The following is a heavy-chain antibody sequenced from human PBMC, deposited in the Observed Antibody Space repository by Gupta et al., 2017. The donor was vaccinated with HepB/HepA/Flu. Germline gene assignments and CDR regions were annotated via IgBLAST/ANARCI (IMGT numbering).Heavy chain of an antibody. Sequence: QVQLVQSGAEVKKPGASVKVSCKASGYTFTSYYMHWVRQAPGQGLEWMGIINPSGGSTSYAQKFQGRVTMTRDTSTSTVYMELSSLRSEDTAVYYCAREGILQLDLYYYYYGMDVWGQGTTVTVSS. V-gene: IGHV1-46*01. CDR2: INPSGGST. CDR1: GYTFTSYY. J-gene: IGHJ6*02. CDR3: AREGILQLDLYYYYYGMDV. D-gene: IGHD5-18*01.